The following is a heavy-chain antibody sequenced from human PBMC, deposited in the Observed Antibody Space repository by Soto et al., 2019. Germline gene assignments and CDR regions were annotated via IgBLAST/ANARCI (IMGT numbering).Heavy chain of an antibody. D-gene: IGHD1-20*01. CDR3: AKWFANWNLGHYFDY. Sequence: GGSLRLSCAASGFTFSSYAMSWVRQAPGKGLEWVSGISGSSDNTYYADSVKGRFAISRDNSKNTLYLQMNSLRAEDTAVFYCAKWFANWNLGHYFDYWGQGALVTVSS. CDR2: ISGSSDNT. CDR1: GFTFSSYA. V-gene: IGHV3-23*01. J-gene: IGHJ4*02.